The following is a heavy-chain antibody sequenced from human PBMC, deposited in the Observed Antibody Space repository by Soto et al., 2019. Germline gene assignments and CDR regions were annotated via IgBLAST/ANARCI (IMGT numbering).Heavy chain of an antibody. J-gene: IGHJ4*02. D-gene: IGHD6-25*01. V-gene: IGHV1-24*01. CDR3: ATAQERQRSAHQFVDD. CDR2: FDPAGGAT. Sequence: QVQLQSGPEVRPPGASVKVSCKVSGSTLAALFLHWVRQAPGTGLAWMGGFDPAGGATIYAQKCQGRTAMTEDTATDTAYTEPSSLRPADPAGYDCATAQERQRSAHQFVDDWGQGTLV. CDR1: GSTLAALF.